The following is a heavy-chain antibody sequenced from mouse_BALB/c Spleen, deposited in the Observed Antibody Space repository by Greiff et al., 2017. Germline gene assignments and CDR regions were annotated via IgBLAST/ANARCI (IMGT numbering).Heavy chain of an antibody. CDR3: ARDYYGSSGGFAY. V-gene: IGHV3-6*02. CDR2: ISYDGSN. CDR1: GYSITSGYY. D-gene: IGHD1-1*01. J-gene: IGHJ3*01. Sequence: DVQLQESGPGLVKPSQSLSLTCSVTGYSITSGYYWNWIRQFPGNKLEWMGYISYDGSNNYNPSLKNRISITRDTSKNQFFLKLNSVTTEDTATYYCARDYYGSSGGFAYWGQGTLVTVSA.